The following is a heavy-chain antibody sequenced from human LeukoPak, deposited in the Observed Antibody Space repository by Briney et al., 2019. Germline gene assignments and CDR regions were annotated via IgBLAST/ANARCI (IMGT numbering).Heavy chain of an antibody. V-gene: IGHV1-46*01. CDR2: INPSGGST. Sequence: ASVKVSCKASGYTFTSYYMHWVRQAPGQGLEWMGIINPSGGSTSYAQKFQGRVTMTRDTSTSTVYMELSSLRSEDTAVYYCARASPSSSGWYTEYFQHWGQGTLVTVSS. D-gene: IGHD6-19*01. CDR1: GYTFTSYY. CDR3: ARASPSSSGWYTEYFQH. J-gene: IGHJ1*01.